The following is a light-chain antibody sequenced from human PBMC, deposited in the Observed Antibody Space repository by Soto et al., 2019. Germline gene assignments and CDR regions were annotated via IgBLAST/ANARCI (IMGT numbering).Light chain of an antibody. V-gene: IGKV3-15*01. CDR1: QSVSSK. CDR2: GAS. J-gene: IGKJ4*01. CDR3: QQYNDWPPLT. Sequence: EIVMTQSPATLSVSPGERATLSCRASQSVSSKLAWYQQKPGQAPRLLIYGASTRSTGIPARFSCSGSGTEFTLTISSLQSEDFAVYYCQQYNDWPPLTFGGGTKVEIK.